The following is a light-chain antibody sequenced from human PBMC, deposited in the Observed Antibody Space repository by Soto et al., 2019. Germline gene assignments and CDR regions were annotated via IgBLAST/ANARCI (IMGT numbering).Light chain of an antibody. Sequence: QSALTQPASVSGSPGQSITISCTGTSSDVGAYNYVSWYQQHPGKAPKFMIYEVSNRPSGVSNRFSGSKSGNTASLTISGLQAEDEADYYCSSYRSSNTYVXGTGTKVTVL. J-gene: IGLJ1*01. V-gene: IGLV2-14*01. CDR2: EVS. CDR1: SSDVGAYNY. CDR3: SSYRSSNTYV.